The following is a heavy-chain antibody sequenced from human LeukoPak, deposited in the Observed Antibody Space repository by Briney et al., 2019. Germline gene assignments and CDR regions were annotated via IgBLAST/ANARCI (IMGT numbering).Heavy chain of an antibody. D-gene: IGHD3-22*01. CDR2: IKGDGIST. Sequence: GGSLRLSCAASGFDFSSNWMHWVRHAPGQGLVWVSRIKGDGISTNYADSVKGRFTISRDNSKNTLYLQMNSQRAEDTAVYYCAKETLIVVATILDYWGQGTLVTVSS. V-gene: IGHV3-74*01. J-gene: IGHJ4*02. CDR3: AKETLIVVATILDY. CDR1: GFDFSSNW.